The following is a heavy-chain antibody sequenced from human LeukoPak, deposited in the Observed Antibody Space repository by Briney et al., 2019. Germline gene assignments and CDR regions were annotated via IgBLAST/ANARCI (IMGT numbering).Heavy chain of an antibody. CDR2: ISGSGGST. CDR1: GFTFSSYA. CDR3: AKASGRSCYSPSDF. J-gene: IGHJ4*02. D-gene: IGHD2-2*01. V-gene: IGHV3-23*01. Sequence: GGSLRLSCAASGFTFSSYAMSWVRQAPGKGLEWVSAISGSGGSTYYADSVKGRFTISRDNSKNTLFLQMNNLRVEDTAVYYCAKASGRSCYSPSDFWGQGTLVTVPS.